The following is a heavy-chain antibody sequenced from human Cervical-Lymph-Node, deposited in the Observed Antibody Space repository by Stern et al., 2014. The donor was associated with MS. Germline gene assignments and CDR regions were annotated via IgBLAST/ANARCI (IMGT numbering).Heavy chain of an antibody. CDR3: ARDPSRFGDNGYLDY. V-gene: IGHV3-30-3*01. J-gene: IGHJ4*02. CDR2: ISYDGNDK. D-gene: IGHD3-10*01. CDR1: GFTFSSYA. Sequence: VQLVESGGGVVQPGQSLRLSCAASGFTFSSYAMHWVRQAPGQGLEWVGVISYDGNDKYNADSVKGRFTISRDNSKNTLYLQMSSLRGEDTAVYYCARDPSRFGDNGYLDYWGQGTLVTVSS.